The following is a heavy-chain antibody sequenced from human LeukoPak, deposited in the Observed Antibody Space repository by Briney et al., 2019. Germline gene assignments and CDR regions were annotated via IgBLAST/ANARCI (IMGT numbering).Heavy chain of an antibody. J-gene: IGHJ6*02. Sequence: PSETLSLTCTVSGGSITSSYWGWIRQPAGKGLEWIGRIYFSGTTNYNPSLESRVTMSLDTPKNQFSLKLSSVTAADTAVYYCARAIAIPGGGLDYGLDVWGQGTTVTVSS. CDR3: ARAIAIPGGGLDYGLDV. CDR2: IYFSGTT. V-gene: IGHV4-4*07. D-gene: IGHD3-16*01. CDR1: GGSITSSY.